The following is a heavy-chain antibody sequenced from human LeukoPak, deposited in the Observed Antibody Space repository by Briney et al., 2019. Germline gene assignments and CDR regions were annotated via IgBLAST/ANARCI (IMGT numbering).Heavy chain of an antibody. CDR2: ISSSSGYI. Sequence: GGSLRLSCAASGFTFSTYSMNWVRQAPGKGLEWVSSISSSSGYIYYADSVKGRFTISRDNAKNSLYLQMNSLRAEDTAVYYCARSNPQDYGGNSGDYWGQGTLVTVSS. CDR1: GFTFSTYS. D-gene: IGHD4-23*01. CDR3: ARSNPQDYGGNSGDY. V-gene: IGHV3-21*01. J-gene: IGHJ4*02.